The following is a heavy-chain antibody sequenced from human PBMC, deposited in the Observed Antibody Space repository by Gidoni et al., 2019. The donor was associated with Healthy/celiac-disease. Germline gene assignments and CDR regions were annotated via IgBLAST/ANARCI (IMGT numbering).Heavy chain of an antibody. J-gene: IGHJ3*02. D-gene: IGHD3-22*01. CDR3: AREYHYYDSIHAFDI. CDR1: GFTFSSYA. Sequence: QVQLVESGGGVVQPGRSLRLSCAASGFTFSSYAMHWVRQAPGKGLEWVAVISYDGSNKYYADSVKGRFTISRDNSKNTLYLQMNSLRAEDTAVYYCAREYHYYDSIHAFDIWGQGTMVTVSS. V-gene: IGHV3-30*01. CDR2: ISYDGSNK.